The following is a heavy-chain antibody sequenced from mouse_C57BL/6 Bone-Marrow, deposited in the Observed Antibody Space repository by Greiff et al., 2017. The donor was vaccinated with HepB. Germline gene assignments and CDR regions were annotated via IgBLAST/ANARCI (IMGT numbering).Heavy chain of an antibody. CDR3: ARRAPYFDY. D-gene: IGHD3-1*01. J-gene: IGHJ2*01. Sequence: QVQLQQSGPELVKPGASVKLSCKASGYTFTSYDINWVKQRPGQGLEWIGWVYPRDGSNKYNEKLKGTATLTVDTSSSTAYMELHSLTSEDSAVYFGARRAPYFDYWGQGTTLTVSS. CDR2: VYPRDGSN. V-gene: IGHV1-85*01. CDR1: GYTFTSYD.